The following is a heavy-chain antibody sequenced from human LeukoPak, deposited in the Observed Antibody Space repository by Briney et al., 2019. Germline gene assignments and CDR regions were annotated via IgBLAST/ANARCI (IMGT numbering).Heavy chain of an antibody. CDR2: INPSGGST. CDR1: GYTFTSYY. CDR3: ARGREVAGTVGY. Sequence: GASVKVSCKASGYTFTSYYMHWVRQAPGQGLEWMGIINPSGGSTSYAQKFQGRVTMTRDMSTSTAYMELSRLTSDDTAVYYCARGREVAGTVGYWGQGTLVTVSS. V-gene: IGHV1-46*01. J-gene: IGHJ4*02. D-gene: IGHD6-19*01.